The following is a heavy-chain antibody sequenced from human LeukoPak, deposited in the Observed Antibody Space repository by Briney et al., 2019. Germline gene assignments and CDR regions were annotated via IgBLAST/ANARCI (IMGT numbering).Heavy chain of an antibody. CDR2: ISYDGGNK. Sequence: GGSLRLSCAASGFTFSSYAMHWVRQAPGKGLEWVAGISYDGGNKYYADSVKGRFTISRDNSKNTLYLQVNSLGAEDTALYYCARDKFRGIVGTTPPSWWGQGTLVTVSS. V-gene: IGHV3-30*04. CDR1: GFTFSSYA. D-gene: IGHD1-26*01. J-gene: IGHJ4*02. CDR3: ARDKFRGIVGTTPPSW.